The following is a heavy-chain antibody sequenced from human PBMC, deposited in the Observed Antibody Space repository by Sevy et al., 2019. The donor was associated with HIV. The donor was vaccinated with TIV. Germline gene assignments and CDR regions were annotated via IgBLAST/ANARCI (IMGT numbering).Heavy chain of an antibody. V-gene: IGHV3-7*03. CDR3: VRGVVPAARWGMDV. CDR1: GFTFSSYC. J-gene: IGHJ6*02. CDR2: IKQDGSDK. D-gene: IGHD2-2*01. Sequence: GGSLRLSCAASGFTFSSYCMSWVRRAPGKGLEWVANIKQDGSDKDYVDSVKGRFTISRDNAKNSLYLQMNSLRAEDTAADYCVRGVVPAARWGMDVWGQGTTVTVSS.